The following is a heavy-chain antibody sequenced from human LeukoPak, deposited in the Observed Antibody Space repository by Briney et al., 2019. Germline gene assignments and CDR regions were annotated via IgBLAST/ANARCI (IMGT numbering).Heavy chain of an antibody. CDR3: AREGSSGWYPY. Sequence: GGSLRLSCAASGFTFSSYSMNWVRQAPGKGLEWVSSISSSSSYIYYADSVKGRFTISRDNSENTLYLQMNSLRVEDTAIYYCAREGSSGWYPYWGQGTLVTVSS. CDR2: ISSSSSYI. CDR1: GFTFSSYS. J-gene: IGHJ4*02. D-gene: IGHD6-19*01. V-gene: IGHV3-21*01.